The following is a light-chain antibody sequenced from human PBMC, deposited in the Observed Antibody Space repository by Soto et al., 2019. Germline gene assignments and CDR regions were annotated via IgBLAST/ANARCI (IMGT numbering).Light chain of an antibody. CDR1: QSVSSSY. CDR3: QQYGSSPWT. CDR2: VAS. J-gene: IGKJ1*01. V-gene: IGKV3-20*01. Sequence: EIVLTQSPGTLSLSPGERATLSCRASQSVSSSYVACYQQKPGQAPRLLIYVASSRATGIPDRFSGSGSVTDFTLTISRLEPAVIAVYYYQQYGSSPWTLGQGTKVEIK.